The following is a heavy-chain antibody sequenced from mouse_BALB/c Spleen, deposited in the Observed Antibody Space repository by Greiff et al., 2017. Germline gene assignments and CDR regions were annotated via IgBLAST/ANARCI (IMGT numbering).Heavy chain of an antibody. V-gene: IGHV5-6-5*01. CDR1: GFTFSSYA. D-gene: IGHD1-1*01. J-gene: IGHJ3*01. Sequence: EVKLMESGGGLVKPGGSLKLSCAASGFTFSSYAMSWVRQTPEKRLEWVASISSGGSTYYPDSVKGRFTISRDNARNILYLQMSSLRSEDTAMYYCARGEYTTVVERTWFAYWGQGTLVTVSA. CDR2: ISSGGST. CDR3: ARGEYTTVVERTWFAY.